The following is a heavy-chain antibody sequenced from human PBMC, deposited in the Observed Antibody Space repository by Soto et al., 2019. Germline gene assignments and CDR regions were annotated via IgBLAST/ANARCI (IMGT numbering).Heavy chain of an antibody. V-gene: IGHV4-39*01. J-gene: IGHJ6*02. CDR1: GGSISSSSYY. CDR3: ARHEESSSWTSGSYYYGMDV. D-gene: IGHD6-13*01. Sequence: QLQLQESGPGLVKPSETLSLTCTVSGGSISSSSYYWGWIRQPPGKGLEWIGSIYYSGSTYYNPSLKSRVTISVDTSKNQFSLKLSSVTAADTAVYYCARHEESSSWTSGSYYYGMDVWGQGTTVTVSS. CDR2: IYYSGST.